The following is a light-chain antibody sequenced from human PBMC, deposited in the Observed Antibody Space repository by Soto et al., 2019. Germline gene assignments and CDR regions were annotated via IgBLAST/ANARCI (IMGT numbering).Light chain of an antibody. Sequence: QSALAQPASVSGAPGQSITISCTGTSSDVGAFNYVSWYQQHPGKVPKLMIYDVSNPPSGVSNRFSGSKSGITASLTITGLQPEDEADYYCSSYTSTYAVSFGGGTKLTVL. V-gene: IGLV2-14*01. CDR1: SSDVGAFNY. J-gene: IGLJ2*01. CDR3: SSYTSTYAVS. CDR2: DVS.